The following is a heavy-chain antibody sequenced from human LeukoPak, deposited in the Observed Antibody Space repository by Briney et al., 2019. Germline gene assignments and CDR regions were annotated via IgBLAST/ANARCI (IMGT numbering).Heavy chain of an antibody. CDR3: ARVYDSSYYYYYYMDV. D-gene: IGHD3-22*01. CDR1: GYTFTDYY. CDR2: INPNSGGT. J-gene: IGHJ6*03. Sequence: ASVKVSCXASGYTFTDYYMHWVRQAPGQGLEWMGWINPNSGGTNYAQKFQGRVTMTRDTSISTAYMELSRLRSDDTAVYYCARVYDSSYYYYYYMDVWGKGTTVTVSS. V-gene: IGHV1-2*02.